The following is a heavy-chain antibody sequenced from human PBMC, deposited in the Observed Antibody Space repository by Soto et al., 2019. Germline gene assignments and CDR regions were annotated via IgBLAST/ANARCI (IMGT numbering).Heavy chain of an antibody. CDR2: IYYSGST. D-gene: IGHD6-6*01. Sequence: PSETLSLTCTVSGGSISSGGYYWSWIRQHPGKGLEWIGYIYYSGSTYYNPSLKSRVTISVDTSKNQFSLKLSSVTAADTPVYYCARDRDIGGSSSGKGYYYYGMDVWGQGTTVTVSS. J-gene: IGHJ6*02. CDR1: GGSISSGGYY. CDR3: ARDRDIGGSSSGKGYYYYGMDV. V-gene: IGHV4-31*03.